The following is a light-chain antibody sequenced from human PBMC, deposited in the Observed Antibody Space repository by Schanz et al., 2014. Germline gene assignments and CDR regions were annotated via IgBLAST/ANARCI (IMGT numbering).Light chain of an antibody. CDR2: YVS. Sequence: QSALTQPASVSGSPGQSITISCTGTSSDVGGYNYVSWFQHHPGKAPKLMIYYVSDRPSGVSNRFSGSKSGNTASLTVSGLQAEDEATYYCSSYISSSFFWVFGGGTKLTVL. J-gene: IGLJ3*02. CDR1: SSDVGGYNY. V-gene: IGLV2-14*03. CDR3: SSYISSSFFWV.